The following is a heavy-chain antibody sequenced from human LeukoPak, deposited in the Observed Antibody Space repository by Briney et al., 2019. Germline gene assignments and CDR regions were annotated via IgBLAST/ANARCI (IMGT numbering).Heavy chain of an antibody. D-gene: IGHD2-15*01. V-gene: IGHV1-69*13. Sequence: ASVKVSCQASGGTFSSYAISWVRQAPGQGLEWMGGIITVFGTANYAQKFQGRVTITAHESTSTAYREPSSLRSEDTAVYFFAWVGLRGSSDAFDIWGQGTMVTVSS. CDR3: AWVGLRGSSDAFDI. CDR1: GGTFSSYA. J-gene: IGHJ3*02. CDR2: IITVFGTA.